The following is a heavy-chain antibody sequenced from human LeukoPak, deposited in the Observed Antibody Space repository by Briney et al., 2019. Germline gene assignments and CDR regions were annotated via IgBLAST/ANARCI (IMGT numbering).Heavy chain of an antibody. D-gene: IGHD2-2*01. CDR2: IRDDGSSE. CDR1: GLTFSISG. Sequence: GGSLRLSCAVSGLTFSISGIHWVRQAPGKGLEWVTFIRDDGSSEYYADSVKGRFTVSRDNAKNSLYLQMNSLRAEDTAVYYCAREPPDIVVVPAAQGFDYWGQGTLVTVSS. J-gene: IGHJ4*02. CDR3: AREPPDIVVVPAAQGFDY. V-gene: IGHV3-30*02.